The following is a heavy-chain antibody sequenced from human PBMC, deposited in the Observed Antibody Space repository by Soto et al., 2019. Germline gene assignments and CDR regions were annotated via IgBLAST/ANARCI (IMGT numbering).Heavy chain of an antibody. J-gene: IGHJ4*02. CDR3: AKGGLSGYDY. D-gene: IGHD5-12*01. CDR2: ISYDGSNK. V-gene: IGHV3-30*18. Sequence: GGSLRLSCAASGFTFSSYGMHWVRQAPGKGLEWVAVISYDGSNKYYADSVKGRFTISRDNSKNTVYLQVSSLRVEDTAVYYCAKGGLSGYDYWGQGTLVTVSS. CDR1: GFTFSSYG.